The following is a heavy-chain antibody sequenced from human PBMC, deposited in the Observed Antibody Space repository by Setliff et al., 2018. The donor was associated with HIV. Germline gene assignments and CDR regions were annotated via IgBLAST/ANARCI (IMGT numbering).Heavy chain of an antibody. V-gene: IGHV1-69*13. CDR1: GGTFSSYA. Sequence: SVKVSCKASGGTFSSYAISWVRQAPGQGLEWMGGIIPIFGTANYAQKFQGRVTITADESTSTAYMELSSLRSEDTAVYYCARLGAGGSGWYSGWFDPWGQGTLVTVSA. CDR2: IIPIFGTA. D-gene: IGHD6-19*01. CDR3: ARLGAGGSGWYSGWFDP. J-gene: IGHJ5*02.